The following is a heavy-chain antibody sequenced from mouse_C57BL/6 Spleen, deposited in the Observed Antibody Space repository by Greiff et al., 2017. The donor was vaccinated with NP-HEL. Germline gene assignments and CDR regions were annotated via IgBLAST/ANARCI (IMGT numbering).Heavy chain of an antibody. CDR1: GYTFTSYW. CDR3: ARLRREWYFDV. J-gene: IGHJ1*03. CDR2: INPSNGGT. Sequence: QVQLQQSGTELVKPGASVKLSCKASGYTFTSYWMHWVKQRPGQGLEWIGNINPSNGGTNYNEKFKSKATLTVDKSSSTAYMQLSSLTAEDSAVYYCARLRREWYFDVWGTGTTVTVSS. V-gene: IGHV1-53*01.